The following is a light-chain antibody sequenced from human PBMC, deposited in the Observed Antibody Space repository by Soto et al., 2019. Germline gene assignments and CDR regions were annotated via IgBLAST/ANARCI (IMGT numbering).Light chain of an antibody. Sequence: EHVLKKSPGTLSVYPGESATLSCRGSQSVSSGYLAWYQQKAGQAPRLLNDDASNTATGIQDRFSGSGSGTDFTLTIRILEPDDFAVYYCQQYGTSGTCGQGTKVDIK. CDR1: QSVSSGY. CDR3: QQYGTSGT. CDR2: DAS. V-gene: IGKV3-20*01. J-gene: IGKJ1*01.